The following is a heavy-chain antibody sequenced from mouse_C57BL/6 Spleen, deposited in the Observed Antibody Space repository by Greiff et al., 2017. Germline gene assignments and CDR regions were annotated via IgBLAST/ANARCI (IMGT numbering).Heavy chain of an antibody. Sequence: LVESGAELVRPGASVTLSCTASGYTFTDYDMHWVKQTPVHGLEWIGAIDPDTGDTAYTQKFKGKAILTADKSSSTAYMELRSLTSEDSAVYYCTGYYEDAFDYWGQGTTLTVSS. D-gene: IGHD2-4*01. CDR3: TGYYEDAFDY. V-gene: IGHV1-15*01. CDR1: GYTFTDYD. CDR2: IDPDTGDT. J-gene: IGHJ2*01.